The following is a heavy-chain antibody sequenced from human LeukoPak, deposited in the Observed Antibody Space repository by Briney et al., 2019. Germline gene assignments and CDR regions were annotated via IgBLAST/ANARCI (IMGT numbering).Heavy chain of an antibody. CDR3: AKGAYDYIEIGYFDS. J-gene: IGHJ4*02. CDR1: GFTFSNYD. CDR2: ISSSSSYI. Sequence: GGSMRLSCAASGFTFSNYDMHWVRQAPGKGLEWVSAISSSSSYIYYADSIKGRFTISRDNAENSLYLQMNSLRAEDTAIYYCAKGAYDYIEIGYFDSWGQGTLVTVSS. V-gene: IGHV3-21*04. D-gene: IGHD5-12*01.